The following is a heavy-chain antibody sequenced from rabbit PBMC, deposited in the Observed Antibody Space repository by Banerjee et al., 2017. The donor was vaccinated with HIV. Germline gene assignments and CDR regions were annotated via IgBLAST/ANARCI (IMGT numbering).Heavy chain of an antibody. CDR1: GFSFSSYYY. CDR2: IYAGSSGST. Sequence: QSLEESGGDLVKPGASLTLTCTASGFSFSSYYYMCWVRQAPGKGLEWIACIYAGSSGSTYYASWAKGRFTISKTSSTTVTLQMTSLTAADTATYFCARDLPISGGYSFDLWGQGTLVTVS. V-gene: IGHV1S40*01. CDR3: ARDLPISGGYSFDL. D-gene: IGHD1-1*01. J-gene: IGHJ4*01.